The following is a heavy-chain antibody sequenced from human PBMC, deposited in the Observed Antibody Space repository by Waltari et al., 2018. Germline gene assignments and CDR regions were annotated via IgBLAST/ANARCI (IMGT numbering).Heavy chain of an antibody. CDR1: GFTFDDYA. V-gene: IGHV3-9*03. Sequence: EVQLVESGGGLVQPGRSLRLSCAASGFTFDDYALHWVRQAPGKGLAWVSGISWNSGSIGYADSVKGRFTISRDNAKNSLYLQMNSLRAEDMALYYCAKEGGSNDYFDYWGQGTLVTVSS. CDR2: ISWNSGSI. D-gene: IGHD1-26*01. J-gene: IGHJ4*02. CDR3: AKEGGSNDYFDY.